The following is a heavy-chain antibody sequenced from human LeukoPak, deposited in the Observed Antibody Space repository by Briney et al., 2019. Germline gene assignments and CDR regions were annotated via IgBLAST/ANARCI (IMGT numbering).Heavy chain of an antibody. CDR2: ISGSGTNT. CDR3: AKDQGLGGGSVWGY. D-gene: IGHD2-15*01. CDR1: GFTFGSYA. V-gene: IGHV3-23*01. Sequence: GGSQRLSCAASGFTFGSYAMSWVRQAPGKGLEWVSAISGSGTNTYYGSSVKGRFTISRDNSKNMLFLEMNSLRAEDTAVYYCAKDQGLGGGSVWGYWGQGMLITVSS. J-gene: IGHJ4*02.